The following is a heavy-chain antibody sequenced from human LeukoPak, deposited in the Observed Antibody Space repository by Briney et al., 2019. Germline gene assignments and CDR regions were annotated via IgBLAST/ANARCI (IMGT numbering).Heavy chain of an antibody. D-gene: IGHD6-13*01. Sequence: GGSLRLSCAASGFTFSSYWMSWVRQAPGKGLEWVANIEDDGSEKYYVDSVKGRFTISRDDAKNSLYLQMNSLRAEDTADYYCARARDSSWDYWGQGTLVTVSS. CDR2: IEDDGSEK. V-gene: IGHV3-7*03. J-gene: IGHJ4*02. CDR3: ARARDSSWDY. CDR1: GFTFSSYW.